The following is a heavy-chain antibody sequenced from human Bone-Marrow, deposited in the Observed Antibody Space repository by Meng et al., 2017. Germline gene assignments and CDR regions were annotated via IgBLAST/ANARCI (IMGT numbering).Heavy chain of an antibody. Sequence: GASLKISCAASGFTFSSYSMNWVRQAPGKGLEWVSSISSSSSYIYYADSVKGRFTISRDNAKNSLYLQMNSLRAEDTAVYYCARVREDNWNPGSYYYYGMDVWGQGTTVTVSS. CDR2: ISSSSSYI. V-gene: IGHV3-21*01. D-gene: IGHD1-20*01. J-gene: IGHJ6*02. CDR1: GFTFSSYS. CDR3: ARVREDNWNPGSYYYYGMDV.